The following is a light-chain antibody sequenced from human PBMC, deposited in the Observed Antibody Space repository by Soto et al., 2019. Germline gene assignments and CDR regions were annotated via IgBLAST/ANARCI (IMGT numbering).Light chain of an antibody. Sequence: NFMLTQPHSVSESPGKTVTISCTRSSGSIASNYVQWYQQRPGSAPTTVIYEDNQRPSGVPDRFSGSIDSSSNSASLTISGLKTEDEADYYCQSYDSNNHVVFGGGIKLTVL. CDR2: EDN. CDR1: SGSIASNY. V-gene: IGLV6-57*04. J-gene: IGLJ2*01. CDR3: QSYDSNNHVV.